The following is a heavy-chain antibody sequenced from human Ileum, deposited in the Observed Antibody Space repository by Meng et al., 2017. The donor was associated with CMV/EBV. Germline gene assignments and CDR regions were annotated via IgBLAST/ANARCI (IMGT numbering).Heavy chain of an antibody. CDR1: GCKFRTDA. CDR2: ITSGGST. J-gene: IGHJ4*02. V-gene: IGHV3-23*01. Sequence: SGCKFRTDAMGWVHQAPGKGLDWVSGITSGGSTYYAESVKGRFTISRDNSKNSLFLQMNSMTPDDTAILHCAKRGPPGETYIDSWGPGTLVTVSS. D-gene: IGHD7-27*01. CDR3: AKRGPPGETYIDS.